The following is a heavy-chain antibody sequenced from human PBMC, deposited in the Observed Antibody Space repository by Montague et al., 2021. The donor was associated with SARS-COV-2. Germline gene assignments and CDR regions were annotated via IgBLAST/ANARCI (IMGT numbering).Heavy chain of an antibody. Sequence: SETLSLTCTVSGGSISSYYWSWIRQSPGKGLEWIGYIYYSGSTKYNPSHKSRVTISVDTSKSQMSLRLNSVTAADTAVYYCAGDRGRFWHFDLWGRGTLVTVSS. CDR2: IYYSGST. J-gene: IGHJ2*01. CDR3: AGDRGRFWHFDL. V-gene: IGHV4-59*01. CDR1: GGSISSYY. D-gene: IGHD5-12*01.